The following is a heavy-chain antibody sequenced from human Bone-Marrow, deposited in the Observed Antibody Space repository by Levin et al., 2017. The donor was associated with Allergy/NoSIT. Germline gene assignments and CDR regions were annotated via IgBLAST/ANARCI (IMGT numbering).Heavy chain of an antibody. CDR2: INHSGST. J-gene: IGHJ4*02. D-gene: IGHD3-22*01. V-gene: IGHV4-34*01. CDR3: ARGIPTRITMIVVVMGFDY. CDR1: GGSFSGYY. Sequence: SQTLSLTCAVYGGSFSGYYWSWIRQPPGKGLEWIGEINHSGSTNYNPSLKSRVTISVDTSKNQFSLKLSSVTAADTAVYYCARGIPTRITMIVVVMGFDYWGQGTLVTVSS.